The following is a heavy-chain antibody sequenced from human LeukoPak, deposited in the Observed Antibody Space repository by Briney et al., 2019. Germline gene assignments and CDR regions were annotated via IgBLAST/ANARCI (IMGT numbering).Heavy chain of an antibody. Sequence: GGSLRLSCAASGFTFGNSWVHWVRQAPGKGLVWVSLINADGSTATYADSVKGRFTIYRDNARNTLYLQINSLTIEDTAVYYCVVVVEPPDSDGFDVWGQGTMITVSS. J-gene: IGHJ3*01. CDR1: GFTFGNSW. CDR3: VVVVEPPDSDGFDV. D-gene: IGHD1-14*01. CDR2: INADGSTA. V-gene: IGHV3-74*01.